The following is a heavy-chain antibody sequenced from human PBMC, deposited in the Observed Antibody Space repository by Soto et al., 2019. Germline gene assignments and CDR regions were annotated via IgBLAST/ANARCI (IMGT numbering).Heavy chain of an antibody. Sequence: DVQLLESGGGLVQPGGSLILSCAASGFTFGNYGMNWVRQAPGKGLEWVSGISGGGGSTYYADSVKGRFTVSRDPSKNTVFLEMNSLRAEDTAAYYCAKGFIVVVTVIRPDDAFDVWGQGTLVTVSS. J-gene: IGHJ3*01. CDR2: ISGGGGST. D-gene: IGHD2-21*02. CDR1: GFTFGNYG. CDR3: AKGFIVVVTVIRPDDAFDV. V-gene: IGHV3-23*01.